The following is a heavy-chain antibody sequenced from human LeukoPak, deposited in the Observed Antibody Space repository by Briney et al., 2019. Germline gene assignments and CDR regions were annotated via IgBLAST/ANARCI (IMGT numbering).Heavy chain of an antibody. D-gene: IGHD3-3*01. J-gene: IGHJ5*02. Sequence: PGGSLRLSCAASGFSFNNHGMHWVRQAPGKGLEWVAVIGIDGNTRYYADSVKGRFTISRDNSKNTLFLQMDSLRAEDTAVYYCAKDRGVRQVWSWFDPCGQGTLVTVSS. CDR1: GFSFNNHG. CDR3: AKDRGVRQVWSWFDP. V-gene: IGHV3-33*06. CDR2: IGIDGNTR.